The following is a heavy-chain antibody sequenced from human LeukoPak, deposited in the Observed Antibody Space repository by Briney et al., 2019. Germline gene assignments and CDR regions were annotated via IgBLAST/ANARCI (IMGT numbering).Heavy chain of an antibody. V-gene: IGHV4-39*07. D-gene: IGHD1-26*01. CDR2: IYYSGST. J-gene: IGHJ5*02. CDR1: GGSISSSSYY. Sequence: SETLSLTCTVSGGSISSSSYYWGWIRQPPGKGLEWIGSIYYSGSTNYNPSLKSRVTISINTSRNQFSLQLSSVTAADTAVYYCARDLVGGTTRFDPWGQGTLVTVSS. CDR3: ARDLVGGTTRFDP.